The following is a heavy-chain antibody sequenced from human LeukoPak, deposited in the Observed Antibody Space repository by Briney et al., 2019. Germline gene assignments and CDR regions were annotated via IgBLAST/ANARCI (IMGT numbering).Heavy chain of an antibody. D-gene: IGHD5-12*01. CDR3: ARDFMLGDGGYVYYGMDV. CDR2: ISVYNGNT. J-gene: IGHJ6*04. Sequence: ASVKLSCKASGYTFTSYGISWMRQAPGQGLEWMGWISVYNGNTNYPQKLQGRVTMATDTATSTAYMELRSLRSDDTAVYYCARDFMLGDGGYVYYGMDVWGKGTTVTVSS. CDR1: GYTFTSYG. V-gene: IGHV1-18*04.